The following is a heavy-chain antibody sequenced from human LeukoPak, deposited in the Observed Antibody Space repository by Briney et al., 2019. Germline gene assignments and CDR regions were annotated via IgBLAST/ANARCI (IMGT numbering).Heavy chain of an antibody. V-gene: IGHV1-69*13. J-gene: IGHJ6*03. CDR1: RGTFSSYA. D-gene: IGHD6-19*01. CDR2: IIPIFGTA. Sequence: ASVKVSCKASRGTFSSYAISWVRQAPGQGLEWMGGIIPIFGTANYAQKFQGRVTITADESTSTAYMELSSLRSEDTAVYYCARAGYSSGWSRVDNYYYMDVWGKGTTVTVSS. CDR3: ARAGYSSGWSRVDNYYYMDV.